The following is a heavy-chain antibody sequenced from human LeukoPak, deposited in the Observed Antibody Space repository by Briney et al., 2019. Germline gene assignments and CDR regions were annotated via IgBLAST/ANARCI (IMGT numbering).Heavy chain of an antibody. Sequence: ASVKVSCKASGYTFTGYYVHWVRQAPGQGLEWMGWINPNSGDTYYAQKFQGRVTMTRNTSISTAWMELSRLRSDDTAVYYCARGDYYDSRGFRWWGQGTLVTVSS. CDR1: GYTFTGYY. D-gene: IGHD3-22*01. CDR2: INPNSGDT. J-gene: IGHJ4*02. V-gene: IGHV1-2*02. CDR3: ARGDYYDSRGFRW.